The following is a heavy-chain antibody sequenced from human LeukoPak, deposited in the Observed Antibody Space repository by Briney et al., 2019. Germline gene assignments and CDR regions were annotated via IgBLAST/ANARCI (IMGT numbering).Heavy chain of an antibody. CDR2: ISTYSGNT. J-gene: IGHJ4*02. D-gene: IGHD1-26*01. V-gene: IGHV1-18*01. CDR3: ARDPAWASYFDY. Sequence: ASVTVSCKASGYTFTSYDINWVRQAPGQGLEWMGWISTYSGNTNYVQKLQGRVTMTTDTSTSTAYMELRSLRSDDTAVYYCARDPAWASYFDYWGQGTLVTVSS. CDR1: GYTFTSYD.